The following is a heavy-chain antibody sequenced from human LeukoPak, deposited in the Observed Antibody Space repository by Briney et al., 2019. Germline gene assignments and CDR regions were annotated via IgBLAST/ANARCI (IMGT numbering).Heavy chain of an antibody. J-gene: IGHJ4*02. Sequence: ASVEVSCKASGYTFTNYYMHWVRQAPGQGLEWMGIINPSGNTTSYAQKFQGRVTMTRDKSTSTVYMELSSLRSDDTAVFYCARDSSSGIDSWGQGTLVTVSS. CDR1: GYTFTNYY. V-gene: IGHV1-46*01. CDR2: INPSGNTT. CDR3: ARDSSSGIDS. D-gene: IGHD6-6*01.